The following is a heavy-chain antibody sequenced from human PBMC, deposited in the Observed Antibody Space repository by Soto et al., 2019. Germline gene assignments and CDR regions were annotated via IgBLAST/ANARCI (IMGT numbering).Heavy chain of an antibody. Sequence: GASVKVSCKASGYRFTGYYVHWVRQAPGQGLEWMGWINPNSGGTNYAQKFQGLVTMTRDTSISTACMELSSLRSDDKAVYYCGISFSYGGSGYYFDYLGEGTPVTSPQ. J-gene: IGHJ4*02. CDR1: GYRFTGYY. D-gene: IGHD3-22*01. CDR3: GISFSYGGSGYYFDY. CDR2: INPNSGGT. V-gene: IGHV1-2*04.